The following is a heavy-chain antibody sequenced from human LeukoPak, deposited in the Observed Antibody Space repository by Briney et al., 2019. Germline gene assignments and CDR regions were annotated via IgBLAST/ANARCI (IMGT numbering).Heavy chain of an antibody. CDR2: ISGSGGST. V-gene: IGHV3-23*01. CDR3: AKLENYYDSSGYGMDV. D-gene: IGHD3-22*01. Sequence: GGSLRLSCAASGFTFSSYAMSWVRQAPGKGLEWVSAISGSGGSTYYADSVKGRFTIPRDNSKNTLYLQMNSLRAEDTAVYYCAKLENYYDSSGYGMDVWGQGTTVTVSS. CDR1: GFTFSSYA. J-gene: IGHJ6*02.